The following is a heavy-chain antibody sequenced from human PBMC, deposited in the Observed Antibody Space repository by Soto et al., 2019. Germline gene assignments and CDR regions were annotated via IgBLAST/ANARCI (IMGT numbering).Heavy chain of an antibody. D-gene: IGHD4-17*01. J-gene: IGHJ4*02. CDR3: AREQVKGTMTIL. CDR2: ISYDGSNK. Sequence: QVQLVESGGGVVQPGRSLRLSCAASGFTFINYAMPWVRQAPGKGLEWVAVISYDGSNKYYADSVKGRFTISRDNSKNTMYLQMNSLSAEDTAVYHCAREQVKGTMTILWGQGTLVTVSS. V-gene: IGHV3-30-3*01. CDR1: GFTFINYA.